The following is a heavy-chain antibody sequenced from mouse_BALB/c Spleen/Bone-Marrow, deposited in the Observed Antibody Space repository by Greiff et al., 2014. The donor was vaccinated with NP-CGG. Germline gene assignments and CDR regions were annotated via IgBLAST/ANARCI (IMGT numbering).Heavy chain of an antibody. D-gene: IGHD2-3*01. Sequence: VQLQQSGADLVKPGASVKLSCTTSGFNIKDTFMHWVKQRPEQGLEWIGRIGPASGNTKYDPKFQGKATITADKSSNKVSLQLSGLTSEDTAVYYCAHDAPFTYWGQGTLVTVSA. J-gene: IGHJ3*01. CDR2: IGPASGNT. CDR3: AHDAPFTY. V-gene: IGHV14-3*02. CDR1: GFNIKDTF.